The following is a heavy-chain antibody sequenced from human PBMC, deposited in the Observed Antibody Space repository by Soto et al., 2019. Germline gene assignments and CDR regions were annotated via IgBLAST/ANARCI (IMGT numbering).Heavy chain of an antibody. J-gene: IGHJ4*02. CDR1: GFTFSSYS. D-gene: IGHD5-18*01. V-gene: IGHV3-48*01. CDR3: ARGYIYGDFDY. Sequence: PGGSLRLSCAASGFTFSSYSMNWVRQAPGKGLEWVSFISRSSNTIYYADTVKGRFTISRDNAKNSLYLQMNSLRAEDTAVYYCARGYIYGDFDYWGQGTLVTVSS. CDR2: ISRSSNTI.